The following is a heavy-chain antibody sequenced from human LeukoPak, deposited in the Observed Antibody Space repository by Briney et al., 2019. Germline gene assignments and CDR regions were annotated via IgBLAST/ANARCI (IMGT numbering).Heavy chain of an antibody. CDR1: GFTFSSYG. D-gene: IGHD3-10*01. V-gene: IGHV3-30*02. Sequence: GGSLRLSCAASGFTFSSYGMHWIRQAPDKGPEWVAFIRYDGNDKFYAESVKGRFTISRDTSRNTLYLQMNSLRLEDTAVYYCAKDLMRDRWFGESWGQGTLVTVSS. CDR2: IRYDGNDK. J-gene: IGHJ5*02. CDR3: AKDLMRDRWFGES.